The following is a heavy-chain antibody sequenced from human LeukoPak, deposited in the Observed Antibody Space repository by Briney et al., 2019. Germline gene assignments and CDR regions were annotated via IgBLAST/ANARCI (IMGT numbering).Heavy chain of an antibody. CDR2: ISYDGSEK. CDR3: AREGSGGYYPY. V-gene: IGHV3-30-3*01. D-gene: IGHD3-22*01. Sequence: GGSLRLSCAASGFTFRSYPMHWVRQAPGKGLEWVAVISYDGSEKHYADPVKGRFTISRDNSKNTLYLQMNSLRAEDTAVYYCAREGSGGYYPYWGQGILVTVSS. J-gene: IGHJ4*02. CDR1: GFTFRSYP.